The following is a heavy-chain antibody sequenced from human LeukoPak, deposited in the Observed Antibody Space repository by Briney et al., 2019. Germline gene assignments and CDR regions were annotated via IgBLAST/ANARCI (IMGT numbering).Heavy chain of an antibody. Sequence: PGGSLRLSCAASGFTVSSNYMSWVRQAPGKGLEWVSVIYSGGSTYYADSVKGRFTISRDNSKNTLYLQMNSLRAEDTAVYYCAREGSLVVPAARSRFEFAFGYWGQGTLVTVSS. J-gene: IGHJ4*02. CDR3: AREGSLVVPAARSRFEFAFGY. V-gene: IGHV3-66*01. D-gene: IGHD2-2*01. CDR1: GFTVSSNY. CDR2: IYSGGST.